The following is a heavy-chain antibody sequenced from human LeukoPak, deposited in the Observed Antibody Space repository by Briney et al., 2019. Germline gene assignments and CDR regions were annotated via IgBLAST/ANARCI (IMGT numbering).Heavy chain of an antibody. CDR2: ITGSGTGT. J-gene: IGHJ4*02. CDR3: VRTSGYLAY. D-gene: IGHD3-22*01. CDR1: GFTFSSYT. Sequence: GGSLRLSCAASGFTFSSYTMSWVRQAPGKGLERVSGITGSGTGTYYADSVKDRFTISRDNSKSTLSLQMNSLRADDTAVYYCVRTSGYLAYWGQGTLVTVSS. V-gene: IGHV3-23*01.